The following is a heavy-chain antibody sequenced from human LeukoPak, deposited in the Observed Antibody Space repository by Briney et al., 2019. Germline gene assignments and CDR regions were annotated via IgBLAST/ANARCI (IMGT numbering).Heavy chain of an antibody. J-gene: IGHJ4*02. CDR3: TTGSGKPHAQ. D-gene: IGHD3-10*01. Sequence: GGSLRLSCAASGFTFNIACMSWVRQAPGKGLEWVGRIKSNSNGGTADYAAPVKGRFTMSRDDSAKMLYLDMSSLKTEDTGIYYCTTGSGKPHAQWSQGTLVTVSS. V-gene: IGHV3-15*01. CDR2: IKSNSNGGTA. CDR1: GFTFNIAC.